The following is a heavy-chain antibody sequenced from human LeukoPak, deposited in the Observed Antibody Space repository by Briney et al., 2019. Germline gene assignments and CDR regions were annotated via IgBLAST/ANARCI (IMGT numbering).Heavy chain of an antibody. V-gene: IGHV3-30*02. CDR3: ARDVGTDDYYYYYMDV. Sequence: GGSLRLSCAASGFTFSSYGMHWVRQAPGKGLEWVAFIRYDGSNKYYADSVKGRFTISRDNSKNTLYLQMGSLRAEDMAVYYCARDVGTDDYYYYYMDVWGKGTTVTVSS. CDR2: IRYDGSNK. CDR1: GFTFSSYG. J-gene: IGHJ6*03. D-gene: IGHD1-1*01.